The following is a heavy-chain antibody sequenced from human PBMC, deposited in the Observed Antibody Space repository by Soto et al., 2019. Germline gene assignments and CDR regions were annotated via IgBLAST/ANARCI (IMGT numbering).Heavy chain of an antibody. CDR2: IYCSGST. Sequence: PSETLSLTCTVSGGSISRYYWSWIRQPPGKGLEWIGYIYCSGSTNYNPSLKSRVTISVDTSKNQFSLKLSSVTAADTAVYYCARAVNGDYSAFDIWGQGTMVTVSS. D-gene: IGHD4-17*01. CDR1: GGSISRYY. J-gene: IGHJ3*02. CDR3: ARAVNGDYSAFDI. V-gene: IGHV4-59*01.